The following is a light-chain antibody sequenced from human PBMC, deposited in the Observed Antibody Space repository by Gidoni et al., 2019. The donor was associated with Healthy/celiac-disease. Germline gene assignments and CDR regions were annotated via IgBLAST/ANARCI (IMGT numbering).Light chain of an antibody. V-gene: IGLV2-14*01. CDR1: SSDVGGYNY. CDR2: EVS. Sequence: SALTQPASVSASPGQSITISCTGTSSDVGGYNYVSWYQQHPGKAPKLMIYEVSNRPSGVSNRFSGSKSGNTAPLTISGLQAEDEADYYCSSYTSSSTVVFGGGTKLTVL. CDR3: SSYTSSSTVV. J-gene: IGLJ2*01.